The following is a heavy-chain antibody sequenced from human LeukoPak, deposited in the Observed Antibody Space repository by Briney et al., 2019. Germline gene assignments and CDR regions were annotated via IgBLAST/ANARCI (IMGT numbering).Heavy chain of an antibody. D-gene: IGHD3-10*01. V-gene: IGHV4-59*01. CDR1: GGSISPYY. Sequence: SETLSLTCSVSGGSISPYYWSWIRQPPGKGLEWIGYIYHSGTSNYNPSLKSRVTMSVDTSKSQFSLSLSSVTTADTAVYFCAKAAKYYYGSETYYYFDYWGQGILVTVSS. CDR3: AKAAKYYYGSETYYYFDY. CDR2: IYHSGTS. J-gene: IGHJ4*02.